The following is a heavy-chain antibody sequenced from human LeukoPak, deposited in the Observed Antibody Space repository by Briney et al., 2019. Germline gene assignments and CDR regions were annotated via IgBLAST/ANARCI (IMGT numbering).Heavy chain of an antibody. J-gene: IGHJ4*02. CDR1: GFTFSSYA. V-gene: IGHV3-23*01. CDR2: ISGSGGST. CDR3: AKFPSQQLVYFDY. Sequence: GGSLRLSCAASGFTFSSYAMSWVRQAPGKGLEWVSAISGSGGSTYYADSVKGRFTISRDNSKSTLYLQMNSLRAEDTAVYYCAKFPSQQLVYFDYWGQGTLVTVSS. D-gene: IGHD6-13*01.